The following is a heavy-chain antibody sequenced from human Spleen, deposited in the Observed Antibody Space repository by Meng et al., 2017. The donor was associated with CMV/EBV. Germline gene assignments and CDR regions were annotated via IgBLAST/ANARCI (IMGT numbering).Heavy chain of an antibody. V-gene: IGHV4-34*01. CDR1: GRSFSGYY. CDR3: ARGQEQQGFDY. CDR2: INHSGST. J-gene: IGHJ4*02. D-gene: IGHD1-26*01. Sequence: QVERQQGGGGLFNAPVTLSRACAGYGRSFSGYYWSWFRPPPGKGLEWIGEINHSGSTNYNPSLKSRVTISVDTSKNQFSLKLSSVTAADTAVYYCARGQEQQGFDYWGQGTLVTVSS.